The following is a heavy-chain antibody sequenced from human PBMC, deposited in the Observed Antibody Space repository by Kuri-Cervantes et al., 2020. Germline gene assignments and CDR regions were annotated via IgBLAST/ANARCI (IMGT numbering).Heavy chain of an antibody. Sequence: SCTVSGGSISSGSYYWSWIRQPAGKGLEWIGRIYTSGSTNYNPSLKSRVTISVDTSKNQFSLKLSSVTAADTAVYYCAREGFGKSHIGNWFDPWAQGTRVTFPS. CDR3: AREGFGKSHIGNWFDP. D-gene: IGHD3-10*01. CDR2: IYTSGST. J-gene: IGHJ5*02. V-gene: IGHV4-61*02. CDR1: GGSISSGSYY.